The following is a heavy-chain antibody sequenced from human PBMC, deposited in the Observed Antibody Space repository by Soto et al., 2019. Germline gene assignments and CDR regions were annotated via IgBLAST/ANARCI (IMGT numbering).Heavy chain of an antibody. CDR1: GFSLSTTGVG. Sequence: QITLKESGPTLVRPTQTLTLTCTFSGFSLSTTGVGVGWIRQPPGKALEWLALIYWDDDKRYSPYLKSRLTITKDTSKNEVILTMTNMDPVDTATYSCARRLRNYGLGRKRANYFAPGGQGTVVSVSS. J-gene: IGHJ5*02. CDR3: ARRLRNYGLGRKRANYFAP. CDR2: IYWDDDK. D-gene: IGHD3-10*01. V-gene: IGHV2-5*02.